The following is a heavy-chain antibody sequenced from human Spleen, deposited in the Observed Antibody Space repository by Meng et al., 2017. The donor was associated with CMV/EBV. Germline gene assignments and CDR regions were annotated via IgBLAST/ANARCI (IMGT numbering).Heavy chain of an antibody. Sequence: GESLKISCAASGFTFSIYAMSWVRQPPGKGLEWVSVIYSDAITTYYADSVKGRFTISRDNSKNTLYLHMNSLRAEDTAVYYCAREGDQLWFVYWGQGTLVTVSS. CDR2: IYSDAITT. CDR3: AREGDQLWFVY. CDR1: GFTFSIYA. J-gene: IGHJ4*02. D-gene: IGHD5-18*01. V-gene: IGHV3-23*03.